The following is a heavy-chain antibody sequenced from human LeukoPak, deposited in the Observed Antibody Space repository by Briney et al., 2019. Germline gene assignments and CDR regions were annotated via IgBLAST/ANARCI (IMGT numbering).Heavy chain of an antibody. CDR2: ISSSSSTI. Sequence: GGSLRLSCAASGFTFSSYSMNWVRQAPGKGLEWVSYISSSSSTIYYADSVKGRFTISRDNAKNSLYLQMNSLRDEDTAVYYCAKVKAFWSGYYKGFDYWGQGTLVTVSS. D-gene: IGHD3-3*01. V-gene: IGHV3-48*02. J-gene: IGHJ4*02. CDR1: GFTFSSYS. CDR3: AKVKAFWSGYYKGFDY.